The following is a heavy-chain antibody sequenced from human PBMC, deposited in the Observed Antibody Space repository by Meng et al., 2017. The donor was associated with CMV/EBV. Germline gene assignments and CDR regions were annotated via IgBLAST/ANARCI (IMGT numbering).Heavy chain of an antibody. CDR1: GYTFTSYG. J-gene: IGHJ6*02. D-gene: IGHD3-3*01. CDR2: ISAYNGNT. CDR3: ARATYYDFWSGYPPDV. Sequence: ASVQVSCKASGYTFTSYGISWVRQAPGQGLEWMGWISAYNGNTNYAQKLQGRVTMTTDTSTSTAYMELRSLRSDDTAVYYCARATYYDFWSGYPPDVWGQGTTVTVSS. V-gene: IGHV1-18*01.